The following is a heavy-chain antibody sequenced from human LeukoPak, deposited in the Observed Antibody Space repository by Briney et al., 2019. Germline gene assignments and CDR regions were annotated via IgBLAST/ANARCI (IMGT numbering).Heavy chain of an antibody. J-gene: IGHJ5*02. D-gene: IGHD5-24*01. CDR3: ARDRSLEGFDP. CDR2: ISSSGSTI. CDR1: GFTFSDYY. Sequence: GGSLRLSCAASGFTFSDYYMSWIRQAPGKWLEWVSYISSSGSTIYYADSVKGRFTISRDNAKNSLYLQMNSLRAEDTAMYYCARDRSLEGFDPWGQGTLVTVSS. V-gene: IGHV3-11*01.